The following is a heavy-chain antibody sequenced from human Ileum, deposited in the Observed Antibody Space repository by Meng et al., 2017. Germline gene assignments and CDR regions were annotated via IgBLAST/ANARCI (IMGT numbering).Heavy chain of an antibody. CDR1: GGAISTSGW. D-gene: IGHD1-26*01. V-gene: IGHV4-4*02. CDR2: IHHSGST. Sequence: QLQEAGPGLPQSSGTLPLPCAVSGGAISTSGWWSWVRQPPGKGLEWIGEIHHSGSTNYNPSLKSRVTISVDKSKNQFSLKLNSVTAADTAVYYCAREWSGSYRHFDYWGQGTLVTVSS. J-gene: IGHJ4*02. CDR3: AREWSGSYRHFDY.